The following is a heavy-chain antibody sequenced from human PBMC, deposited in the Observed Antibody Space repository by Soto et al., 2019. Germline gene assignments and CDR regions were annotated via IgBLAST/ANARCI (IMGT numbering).Heavy chain of an antibody. V-gene: IGHV3-49*03. J-gene: IGHJ4*02. Sequence: PGGSLRLSWTAAGFTFGDDAMIWFRQAPGKGLEWVGFIRSKAYGGTTEYAASVKGRFTISRDDSKSIAYLQMNSLKTEDTAVYYCTRDPLTYWGQGTLVTVSS. CDR3: TRDPLTY. CDR1: GFTFGDDA. CDR2: IRSKAYGGTT. D-gene: IGHD3-10*01.